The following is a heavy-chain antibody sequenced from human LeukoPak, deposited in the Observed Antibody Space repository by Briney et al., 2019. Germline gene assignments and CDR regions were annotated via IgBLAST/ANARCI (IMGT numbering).Heavy chain of an antibody. CDR2: ISYSGST. CDR3: ARDHNWGPSKYFGY. Sequence: SETLSLTCTVSGSSINVYYWSWIRQSPGKGLEWIAYISYSGSTNYNPSLKSRVTISVDTSKNQFSLRLSSMTAADTAVYYCARDHNWGPSKYFGYWGQGTLVTVSS. D-gene: IGHD7-27*01. V-gene: IGHV4-59*01. J-gene: IGHJ4*02. CDR1: GSSINVYY.